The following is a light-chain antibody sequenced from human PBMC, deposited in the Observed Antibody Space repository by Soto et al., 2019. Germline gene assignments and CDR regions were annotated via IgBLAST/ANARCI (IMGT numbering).Light chain of an antibody. CDR3: QQYNTYSPWT. Sequence: DIQMTQSPSTLSASVGDRVTITCRASQSISNWLAWYQQKPGNAPKLLISDASNLVSGVPSRFSGSGSGTEFTLTISSLQPDDFATYYCQQYNTYSPWTFGQGTKVEIK. V-gene: IGKV1-5*01. CDR1: QSISNW. CDR2: DAS. J-gene: IGKJ1*01.